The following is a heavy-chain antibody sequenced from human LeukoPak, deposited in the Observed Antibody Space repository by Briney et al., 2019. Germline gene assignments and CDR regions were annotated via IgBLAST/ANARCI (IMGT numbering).Heavy chain of an antibody. CDR3: ARDLAMVRGVYNWFDP. D-gene: IGHD3-10*01. CDR2: INHSGST. CDR1: GGSISSGGYS. Sequence: SQTLSLTCAVSGGSISSGGYSWSWIRQPPGKGLEWIGEINHSGSTNYNPSLKSRVTISVDTSKNQFSLKLSSVTAADTAVYYCARDLAMVRGVYNWFDPWGQGTLVTVSS. J-gene: IGHJ5*02. V-gene: IGHV4-30-2*01.